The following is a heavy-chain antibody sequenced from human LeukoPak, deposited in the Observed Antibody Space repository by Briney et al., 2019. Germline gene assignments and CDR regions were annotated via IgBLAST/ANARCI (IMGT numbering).Heavy chain of an antibody. CDR1: GGSLSGYY. CDR2: FYYTWST. V-gene: IGHV4-59*08. J-gene: IGHJ4*02. Sequence: SETLSLTCAVSGGSLSGYYWRWIQQAPGKGLEWIGYFYYTWSTNSNPSVKSRVTMSGDTSENQVSLKLSSVTAADTALYYCARHLRGYFDYWGQGILVTVSS. D-gene: IGHD3-16*01. CDR3: ARHLRGYFDY.